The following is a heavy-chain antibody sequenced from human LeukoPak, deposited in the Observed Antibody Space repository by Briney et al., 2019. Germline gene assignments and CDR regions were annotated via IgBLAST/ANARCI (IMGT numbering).Heavy chain of an antibody. Sequence: PGGSLRLSCAASGFTFSDYYMSWIRQAPGKGLEWVSYISSSGSIIYYADSVKGRFTISRDNAKSSMYLQMNSLRAEDTAVYYCARRKYDSSPFLQHWGQGTLVTVSS. CDR2: ISSSGSII. D-gene: IGHD3-22*01. CDR3: ARRKYDSSPFLQH. CDR1: GFTFSDYY. J-gene: IGHJ1*01. V-gene: IGHV3-11*01.